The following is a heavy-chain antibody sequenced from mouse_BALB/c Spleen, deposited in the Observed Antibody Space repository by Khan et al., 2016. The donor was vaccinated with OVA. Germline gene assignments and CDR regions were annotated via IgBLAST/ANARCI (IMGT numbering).Heavy chain of an antibody. V-gene: IGHV1S136*01. Sequence: VQLQQSGPELVKPGASVKMSCKASGYTFTNYVLHWVKQKPGQGLEWIGYINPYNGGTKYNEKFKGKATLASDKSSITAYMGLSRLTSEDYAVYYGARGNWQSYYFDYWGKGTTLTLSS. CDR1: GYTFTNYV. D-gene: IGHD4-1*01. J-gene: IGHJ2*01. CDR2: INPYNGGT. CDR3: ARGNWQSYYFDY.